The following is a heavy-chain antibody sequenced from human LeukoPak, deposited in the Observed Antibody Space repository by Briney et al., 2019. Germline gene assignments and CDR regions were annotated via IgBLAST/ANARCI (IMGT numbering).Heavy chain of an antibody. D-gene: IGHD3-3*01. CDR2: IWYDGSNK. Sequence: GSLRLSCAASGSTFSSYGMHWVRQAPGKGLEWVAVIWYDGSNKYYADSVKGRFTISRDNSKNTLYLQMNSLRAEDTAVYYCARDRGSTTIFGRPENWFDPWGQGTLVTVSS. CDR1: GSTFSSYG. J-gene: IGHJ5*02. V-gene: IGHV3-33*01. CDR3: ARDRGSTTIFGRPENWFDP.